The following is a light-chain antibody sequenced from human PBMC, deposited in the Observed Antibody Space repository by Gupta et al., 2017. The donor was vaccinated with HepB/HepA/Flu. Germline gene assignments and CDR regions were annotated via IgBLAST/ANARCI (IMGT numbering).Light chain of an antibody. Sequence: DIQLTHSPSLLSASIGDSVTITCRASQAISSSLAWFQKKPGKAPKLLIYAASTLQSGVPSRFSGGGSGTEFTLTISSLQPEDFAAYYCQQVHHYPLSFGGGTKVEI. CDR2: AAS. V-gene: IGKV1-9*01. CDR3: QQVHHYPLS. CDR1: QAISSS. J-gene: IGKJ4*01.